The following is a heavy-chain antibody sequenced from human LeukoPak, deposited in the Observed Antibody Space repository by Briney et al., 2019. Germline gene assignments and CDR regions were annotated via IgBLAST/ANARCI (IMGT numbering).Heavy chain of an antibody. D-gene: IGHD6-13*01. Sequence: RPGGSLRLSCAASGFTFSSYSMNWVRQAPGKGLEWVSAISGSGGSTYYADSVKGRFTISRDNSKNTLYLQMNSLRAEDTAVYYCAKDPGSWRPEDYWGQGTLVTVSS. CDR1: GFTFSSYS. J-gene: IGHJ4*02. CDR2: ISGSGGST. CDR3: AKDPGSWRPEDY. V-gene: IGHV3-23*01.